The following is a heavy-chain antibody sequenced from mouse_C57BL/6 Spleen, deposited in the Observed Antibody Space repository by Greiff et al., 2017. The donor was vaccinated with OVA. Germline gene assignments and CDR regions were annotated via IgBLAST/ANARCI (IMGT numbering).Heavy chain of an antibody. D-gene: IGHD1-1*01. V-gene: IGHV14-1*01. J-gene: IGHJ4*01. CDR1: GFNIKDYY. Sequence: VQLKQSGAELVRPGASVKLSCTASGFNIKDYYMHWVKQRPEQGLEWIGRIDPEDGDTEYAPKFQGKATMTADTSSNTAYLQLSSLTSEDTAVYYCTPLYYYGSSYYAMDYWGQGTSVTVSS. CDR3: TPLYYYGSSYYAMDY. CDR2: IDPEDGDT.